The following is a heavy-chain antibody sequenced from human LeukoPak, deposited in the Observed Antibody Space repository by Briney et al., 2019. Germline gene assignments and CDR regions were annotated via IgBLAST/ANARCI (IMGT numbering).Heavy chain of an antibody. D-gene: IGHD2-2*01. Sequence: GGSLRLSCAAPGFTFSSYAMHWVRQAPGKGLEWVAVISYDGSNKYYADSVKGRFTISRDNSKNTLYLQMNSLRAEDTAVYYCARDRSEVVPAALFDYWGQGTLVTVSA. V-gene: IGHV3-30*01. CDR2: ISYDGSNK. CDR1: GFTFSSYA. J-gene: IGHJ4*02. CDR3: ARDRSEVVPAALFDY.